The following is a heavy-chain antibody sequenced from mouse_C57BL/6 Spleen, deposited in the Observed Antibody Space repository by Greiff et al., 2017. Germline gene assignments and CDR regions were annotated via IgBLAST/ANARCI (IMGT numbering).Heavy chain of an antibody. CDR1: GYTFTSYW. CDR3: ARCYDGYPYYFDY. CDR2: IDPSDSET. J-gene: IGHJ2*01. D-gene: IGHD2-3*01. V-gene: IGHV1-52*01. Sequence: VQLQQPGAELVRPGSSVKLSCKASGYTFTSYWMHWVKQRPIQGLEWIGNIDPSDSETHYNQKFKDKATLTVDKSSSTAYMQLSSLTSEDSAVYYCARCYDGYPYYFDYWGQGTTLTVSS.